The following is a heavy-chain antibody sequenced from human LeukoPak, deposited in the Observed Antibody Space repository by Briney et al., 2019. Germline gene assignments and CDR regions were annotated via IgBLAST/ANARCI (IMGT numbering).Heavy chain of an antibody. CDR3: ARTLLWFGESLFDY. J-gene: IGHJ4*02. D-gene: IGHD3-10*01. CDR1: GFTFSSYG. Sequence: PGGSLRLSCAASGFTFSSYGMHWVRQAPGKGLEWVAFIRYDGSNKYYADSVKGRFTISRDNSKNTLYLQMNSLRAEDTAVYYCARTLLWFGESLFDYWGQGTLVTVSS. V-gene: IGHV3-30*02. CDR2: IRYDGSNK.